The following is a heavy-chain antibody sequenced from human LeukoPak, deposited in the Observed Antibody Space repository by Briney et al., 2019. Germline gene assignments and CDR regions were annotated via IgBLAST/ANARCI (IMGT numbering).Heavy chain of an antibody. V-gene: IGHV3-23*01. CDR3: AAEYYDILTGSNYYYGMDV. CDR2: ISGSGGST. CDR1: GFTFSSYA. Sequence: GGSLRLSCAASGFTFSSYAMSWVRQAPGKGLEWVSAISGSGGSTYYADSVKGRFTISRDNSKNTLYQQMNSLRAEDTAVYYCAAEYYDILTGSNYYYGMDVWGQGTTVTVSS. J-gene: IGHJ6*02. D-gene: IGHD3-9*01.